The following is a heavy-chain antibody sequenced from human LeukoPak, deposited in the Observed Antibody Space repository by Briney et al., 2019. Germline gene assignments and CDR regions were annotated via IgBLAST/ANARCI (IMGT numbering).Heavy chain of an antibody. CDR2: ISYDGSNE. D-gene: IGHD6-13*01. V-gene: IGHV3-30*18. CDR3: AKDRSSSWTWTIDY. CDR1: GFTFSSYG. Sequence: GGSLRLSCAASGFTFSSYGMHCVRHAPGKGLEWVALISYDGSNEYYADSVKGRFTISRDKSKNTLYLQMNSLRAEDTAAYYCAKDRSSSWTWTIDYWGQGTLVTVSS. J-gene: IGHJ4*02.